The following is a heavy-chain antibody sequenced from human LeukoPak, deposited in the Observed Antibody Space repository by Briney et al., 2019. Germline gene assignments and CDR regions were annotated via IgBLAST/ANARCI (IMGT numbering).Heavy chain of an antibody. J-gene: IGHJ4*02. V-gene: IGHV3-33*01. CDR3: ARDYAYRVLIY. Sequence: PGGSLRLSCAASGFTFSSYGMHWVRQAPGKGLKWVSVIWYDGSNKYYADSVKGRFTISRDNSKNTLYLQMNSLRAEDTAVYYCARDYAYRVLIYWGQGTLVAVSS. D-gene: IGHD3-16*01. CDR1: GFTFSSYG. CDR2: IWYDGSNK.